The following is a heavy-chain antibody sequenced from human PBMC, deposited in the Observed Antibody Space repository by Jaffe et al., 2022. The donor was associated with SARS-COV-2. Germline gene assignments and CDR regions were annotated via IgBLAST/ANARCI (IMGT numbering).Heavy chain of an antibody. V-gene: IGHV5-51*01. CDR2: IYPDDSDT. CDR1: GYRFNRFW. J-gene: IGHJ4*02. D-gene: IGHD6-13*01. CDR3: ARVWGAAAGIGTYFDY. Sequence: EVQLVQSGAEVKKPGESLKIACKVSGYRFNRFWIGWVRQIPGKGLEWMGIIYPDDSDTRYSPSFEGQVTISADKSINTAYLQWRSLRASDTAIYYCARVWGAAAGIGTYFDYWGQGTLLSVSS.